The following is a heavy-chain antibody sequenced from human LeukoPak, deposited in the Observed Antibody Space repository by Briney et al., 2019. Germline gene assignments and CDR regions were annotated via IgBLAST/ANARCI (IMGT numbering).Heavy chain of an antibody. CDR1: GYTFTGYY. D-gene: IGHD2-2*01. CDR2: INPNSGGT. V-gene: IGHV1-2*02. CDR3: ARGGYCGGNSCYLDQ. Sequence: ASVKVSCKASGYTFTGYYMHWVRQAPGQGLEWMGWINPNSGGTNYAQKFQGRVALTRDMSTSTVYMEVSGLTSEDTAVYYCARGGYCGGNSCYLDQWGQGSLVTV. J-gene: IGHJ4*02.